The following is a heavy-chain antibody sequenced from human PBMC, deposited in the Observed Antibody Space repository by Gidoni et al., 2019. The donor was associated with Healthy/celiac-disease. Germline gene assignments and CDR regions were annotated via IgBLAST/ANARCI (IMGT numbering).Heavy chain of an antibody. D-gene: IGHD3-3*01. Sequence: QVQLQESGPGLVKPSETLSLTCTVSGGSISSYYWSWIRQPPGKGLEWIGYIDYSGSTNYNPSLKSRVTISVDTSKNQFSLKLSSVTAADTAVYYCARERLGYDFWSGYWFDPWGQGTLVTVSS. CDR1: GGSISSYY. V-gene: IGHV4-59*01. CDR2: IDYSGST. CDR3: ARERLGYDFWSGYWFDP. J-gene: IGHJ5*02.